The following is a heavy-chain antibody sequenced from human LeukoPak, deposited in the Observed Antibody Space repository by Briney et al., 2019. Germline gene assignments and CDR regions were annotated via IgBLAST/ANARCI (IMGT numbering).Heavy chain of an antibody. CDR1: GDSVSSNSAA. Sequence: SQTLSLTCAISGDSVSSNSAAWNWIRQSPSRGLEWLGRTYYRSKWYNDYAVSVKTRLTINPDTSKNQFSLKLSSVTAADTAVYYCARYHQYSSAWYLDYWGQGALVTVSS. CDR3: ARYHQYSSAWYLDY. D-gene: IGHD6-19*01. J-gene: IGHJ4*02. V-gene: IGHV6-1*01. CDR2: TYYRSKWYN.